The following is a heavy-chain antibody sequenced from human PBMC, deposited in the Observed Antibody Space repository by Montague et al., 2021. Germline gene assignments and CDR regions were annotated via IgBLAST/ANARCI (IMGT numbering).Heavy chain of an antibody. J-gene: IGHJ5*02. CDR2: TYYRSKRNN. D-gene: IGHD5-24*01. CDR1: GDSVSGNDAT. CDR3: ARGWQKRFDP. V-gene: IGHV6-1*01. Sequence: CAISGDSVSGNDATWNWIKQSPSRGLEWLGRTYYRSKRNNEYAISVKSRITVNPDTSKNQFSLLLNSVTPEDTAVYYCARGWQKRFDPWGQGTLVTVSS.